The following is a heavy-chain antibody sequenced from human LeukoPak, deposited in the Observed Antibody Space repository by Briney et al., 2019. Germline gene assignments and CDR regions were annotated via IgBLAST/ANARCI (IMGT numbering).Heavy chain of an antibody. D-gene: IGHD3-10*01. V-gene: IGHV1-18*01. CDR1: GYTFTSYG. CDR2: ISAYNGNT. J-gene: IGHJ4*02. Sequence: ASVKVSCKASGYTFTSYGISWVRQAPGQGLEWMGWISAYNGNTNYAQKLQGRVTMTTDTSTSTAYMELRSLRSDDTAVYYCARAHGAITMVRGVIPFDYWGQVTLVTVSS. CDR3: ARAHGAITMVRGVIPFDY.